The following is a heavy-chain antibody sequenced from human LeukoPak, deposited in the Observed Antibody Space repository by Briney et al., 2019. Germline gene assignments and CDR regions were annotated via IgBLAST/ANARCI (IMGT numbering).Heavy chain of an antibody. J-gene: IGHJ4*02. V-gene: IGHV3-21*01. D-gene: IGHD6-19*01. Sequence: GGSLRPSCAASGFTFSSYSMNWVRQAPGKGLEWVSSISSSSSYIYYADSVKGRFTISRDNAKNSLYLQMNSLRAEDTAVYYCARAAYSSGWDLDYWGQGTLVTVSS. CDR1: GFTFSSYS. CDR3: ARAAYSSGWDLDY. CDR2: ISSSSSYI.